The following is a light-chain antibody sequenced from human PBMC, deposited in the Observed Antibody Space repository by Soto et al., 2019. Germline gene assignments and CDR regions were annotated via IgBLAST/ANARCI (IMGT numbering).Light chain of an antibody. Sequence: EIVLTQSPGTLSLSPGERATLSCRASQSVSSNYLAWYQRKPGQAPRLLIYVASSRAIDIPNRFSGSGSGTDFPLTITRLEPEDFAVYYCQQYGSSPPTFGQGTKVEI. V-gene: IGKV3-20*01. CDR1: QSVSSNY. J-gene: IGKJ1*01. CDR2: VAS. CDR3: QQYGSSPPT.